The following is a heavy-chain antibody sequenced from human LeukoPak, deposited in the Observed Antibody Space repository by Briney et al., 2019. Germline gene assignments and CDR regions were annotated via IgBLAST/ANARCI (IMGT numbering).Heavy chain of an antibody. CDR3: AREPRITMVRGGWAFDI. CDR1: GYSISSGYY. CDR2: IYHSGST. D-gene: IGHD3-10*01. Sequence: PSETLSLTCAVSGYSISSGYYWGWIRQPPGKGLEWIGSIYHSGSTYYNPSLKSRVTISVDTSKNQFSLKLSSVTAADTAVYYGAREPRITMVRGGWAFDIWGQGTMVTVSS. J-gene: IGHJ3*02. V-gene: IGHV4-38-2*02.